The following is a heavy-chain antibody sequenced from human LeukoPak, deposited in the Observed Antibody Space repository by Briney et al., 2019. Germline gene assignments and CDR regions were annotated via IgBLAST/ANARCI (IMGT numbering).Heavy chain of an antibody. J-gene: IGHJ4*02. D-gene: IGHD6-13*01. Sequence: SETLSLTCTVSGGSISSSSYYWGWIRQPPGKGLEWLGSVFYTGNTYYNPSLKSRVTISVDTSKNQLSLKLNSVTAADTAVYYCARGPSSWDPFGYWGQGTLVTVSS. CDR3: ARGPSSWDPFGY. CDR1: GGSISSSSYY. CDR2: VFYTGNT. V-gene: IGHV4-39*01.